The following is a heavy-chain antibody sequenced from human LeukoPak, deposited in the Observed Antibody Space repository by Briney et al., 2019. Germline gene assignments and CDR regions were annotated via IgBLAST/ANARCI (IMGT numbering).Heavy chain of an antibody. Sequence: GGSLRLSCTASGFTFRKYWLHWVRQAPGKGLVWVSRINPDDGSTSYADSVKGRFTISRDNSKNTLYLQMNSLRAEDTAVYYCARARLGSSLNWFDPWGQGTLVTVSS. V-gene: IGHV3-74*01. CDR2: INPDDGST. CDR3: ARARLGSSLNWFDP. CDR1: GFTFRKYW. J-gene: IGHJ5*02. D-gene: IGHD6-13*01.